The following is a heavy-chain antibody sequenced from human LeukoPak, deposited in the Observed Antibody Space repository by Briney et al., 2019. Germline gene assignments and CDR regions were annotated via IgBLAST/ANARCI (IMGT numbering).Heavy chain of an antibody. Sequence: PSETLSLTCAVYGGSFSGYYWSWIRQPPGKGLEWIGEINHSGSTNYNPSLKSRVTISVDTSKNQFSLKLSSVTAADTAVYYCARGRPHYGVVVTPLDYWGQGTLVTVSS. CDR2: INHSGST. V-gene: IGHV4-34*01. D-gene: IGHD3-22*01. J-gene: IGHJ4*02. CDR1: GGSFSGYY. CDR3: ARGRPHYGVVVTPLDY.